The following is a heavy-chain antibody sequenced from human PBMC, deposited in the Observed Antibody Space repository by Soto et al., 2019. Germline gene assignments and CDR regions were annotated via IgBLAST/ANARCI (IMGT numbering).Heavy chain of an antibody. CDR1: GFTFSSYG. D-gene: IGHD2-2*01. CDR2: ISYDGSNK. V-gene: IGHV3-30*18. CDR3: AKEGGCSSTSCYYYYGMDV. J-gene: IGHJ6*02. Sequence: QVQLVESGGGVVQPGRSLRLSCAASGFTFSSYGMHWVRQAPGKGLEWVAVISYDGSNKYYADSVKGRFTISRDNSKNALYLRMNSLRAEGTAVYYCAKEGGCSSTSCYYYYGMDVWGQGTTVTVSS.